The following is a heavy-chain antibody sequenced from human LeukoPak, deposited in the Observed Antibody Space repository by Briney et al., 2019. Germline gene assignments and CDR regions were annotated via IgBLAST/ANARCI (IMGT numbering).Heavy chain of an antibody. CDR2: INPNSGGT. D-gene: IGHD3-22*01. Sequence: ASVKVSCKASGYTFTGYYMHWVRQAPGQGLEWMGWINPNSGGTNYAQKFQGRVTMTRDTSISTAYMELSRLRSDDTAVYYCAKDQDSSGYSLPDYWGQGTLVTVSS. CDR1: GYTFTGYY. V-gene: IGHV1-2*02. CDR3: AKDQDSSGYSLPDY. J-gene: IGHJ4*02.